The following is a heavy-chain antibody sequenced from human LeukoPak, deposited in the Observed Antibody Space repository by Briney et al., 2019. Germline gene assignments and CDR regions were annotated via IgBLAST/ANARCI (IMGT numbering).Heavy chain of an antibody. CDR1: GGSISSYY. CDR3: ARDNPSLYYYDSSGHEGADAFDI. CDR2: IYTSGST. Sequence: SETLSLTCTVSGGSISSYYWSWLRQPAGKGLEWIGRIYTSGSTNYNPSLKSRVTMSVDTSKNQFSLKLSSVTAADTAVYYCARDNPSLYYYDSSGHEGADAFDIWGQGTMVTVSS. D-gene: IGHD3-22*01. J-gene: IGHJ3*02. V-gene: IGHV4-4*07.